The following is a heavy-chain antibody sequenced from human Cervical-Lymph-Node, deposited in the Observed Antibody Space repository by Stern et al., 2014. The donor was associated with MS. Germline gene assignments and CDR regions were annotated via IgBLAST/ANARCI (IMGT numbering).Heavy chain of an antibody. J-gene: IGHJ5*02. D-gene: IGHD1-26*01. CDR1: GGSISSSGYY. CDR2: IHDSGST. Sequence: QVQLVESGPGLVKPSQTLSLTCTVSGGSISSSGYYWSWIRQPADKGLEWIGRIHDSGSTYYNPSLKSRVTISMDPAKDPFPPKLPSVTAADTAVYYCATTRWDLFTWNWFDPWGQGTLVTVSS. CDR3: ATTRWDLFTWNWFDP. V-gene: IGHV4-61*02.